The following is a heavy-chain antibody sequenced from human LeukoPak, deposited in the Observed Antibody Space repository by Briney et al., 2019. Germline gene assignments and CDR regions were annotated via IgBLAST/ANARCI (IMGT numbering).Heavy chain of an antibody. CDR2: INHSGST. D-gene: IGHD2-2*01. Sequence: SETLSLTCAVYGGSFSGYYWSWIRQPPVKGLEWIGEINHSGSTNYNPSLKSRVTISVGTSKNQFSLKLSSVTAADTAVYYCARFYCSSTSCQDWFDPWGQGTLVTVSS. CDR3: ARFYCSSTSCQDWFDP. J-gene: IGHJ5*02. CDR1: GGSFSGYY. V-gene: IGHV4-34*01.